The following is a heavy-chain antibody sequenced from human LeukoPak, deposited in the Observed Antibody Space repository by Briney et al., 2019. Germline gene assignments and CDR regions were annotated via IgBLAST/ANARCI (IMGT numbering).Heavy chain of an antibody. CDR3: AREWYYYDSSGSENYYFDY. D-gene: IGHD3-22*01. CDR2: IIPIFGTA. Sequence: GASVKVSCKASGGTFISYAISWVRQAPGQGLEWMGRIIPIFGTANYAQKFQGRVTITTDESTSTAYMELSSLRSEDTAVYYCAREWYYYDSSGSENYYFDYWGQGTLVTVSS. CDR1: GGTFISYA. V-gene: IGHV1-69*05. J-gene: IGHJ4*02.